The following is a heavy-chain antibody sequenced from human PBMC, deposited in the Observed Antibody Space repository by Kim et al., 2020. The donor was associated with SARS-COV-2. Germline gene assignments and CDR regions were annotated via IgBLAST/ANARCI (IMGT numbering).Heavy chain of an antibody. D-gene: IGHD4-4*01. CDR3: AKGTALHNYIMDV. J-gene: IGHJ6*02. Sequence: YAASAKDRFTIPRDNSINTLYLQLNSLRAEDTAVYYCAKGTALHNYIMDVWGQGTTVTVSS. V-gene: IGHV3-23*01.